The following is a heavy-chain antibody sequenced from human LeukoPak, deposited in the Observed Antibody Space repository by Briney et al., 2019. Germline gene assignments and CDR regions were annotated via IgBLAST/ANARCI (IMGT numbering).Heavy chain of an antibody. Sequence: SETLSLTCSVSGGSISPYYWSWIRQPPGKGLQYIGYISHSGRTNYNPSLKSRVTISVDTSKNQVSLKFTSLTTADTAVYYCARDGRQYDSMPFYFHGLDVWGQGTTVTVS. V-gene: IGHV4-59*01. J-gene: IGHJ6*02. CDR3: ARDGRQYDSMPFYFHGLDV. D-gene: IGHD2/OR15-2a*01. CDR1: GGSISPYY. CDR2: ISHSGRT.